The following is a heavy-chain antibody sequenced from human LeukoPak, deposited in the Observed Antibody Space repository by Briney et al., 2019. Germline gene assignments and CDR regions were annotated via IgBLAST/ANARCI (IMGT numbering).Heavy chain of an antibody. CDR2: MNPNSGNT. J-gene: IGHJ4*02. D-gene: IGHD1-26*01. V-gene: IGHV1-8*01. CDR1: GYTFTSYD. CDR3: SRGRRILVGDTNAGDFFDY. Sequence: ASVKVSCKASGYTFTSYDINWVRQATGQGLEWMGWMNPNSGNTGYAQKFQGRVTMTRNTSISTAYMELSSLRSEDTAVYYCSRGRRILVGDTNAGDFFDYWGQGTLVTVSS.